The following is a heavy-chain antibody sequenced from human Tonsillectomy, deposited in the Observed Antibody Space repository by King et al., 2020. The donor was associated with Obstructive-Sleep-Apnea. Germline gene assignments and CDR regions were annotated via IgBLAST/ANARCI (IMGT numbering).Heavy chain of an antibody. CDR1: GFTFSSYT. Sequence: VQLVESGGGVVQPGRSLTLSCAASGFTFSSYTMHWVRQAPGKGLEWMAVISFDGGNKIYADSVKGRFSISRDNSKNTLYVQLSSLRAEDTAVYYCARSRRPTTVRTVITDDALDCWGQGTMVTVSS. V-gene: IGHV3-30-3*01. J-gene: IGHJ3*01. CDR3: ARSRRPTTVRTVITDDALDC. CDR2: ISFDGGNK. D-gene: IGHD3-10*01.